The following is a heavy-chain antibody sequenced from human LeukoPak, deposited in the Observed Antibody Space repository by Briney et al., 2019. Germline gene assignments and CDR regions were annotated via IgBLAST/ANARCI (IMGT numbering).Heavy chain of an antibody. D-gene: IGHD3-10*01. V-gene: IGHV4-39*07. J-gene: IGHJ4*02. CDR1: GGSISSGDYY. CDR2: VYYSGST. Sequence: SQTLSLTCTVSGGSISSGDYYWRWIRQPPGKGLEGRGSVYYSGSTYYNRSLKSRVTISVDTSKNQFSLKLSSVTAAATAVYHCARSLWFGELWGAYSGQGTLVTVSS. CDR3: ARSLWFGELWGAY.